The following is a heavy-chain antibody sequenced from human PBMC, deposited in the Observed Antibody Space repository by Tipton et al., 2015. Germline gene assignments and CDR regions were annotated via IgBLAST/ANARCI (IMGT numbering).Heavy chain of an antibody. V-gene: IGHV3-48*02. CDR2: ISSSSRTI. D-gene: IGHD6-6*01. CDR1: GFTFSSYW. J-gene: IGHJ2*01. CDR3: ARDGHDSSGLYWYFDL. Sequence: SLRLSCAASGFTFSSYWMHWVRQAPGKGLVWVSYISSSSRTIDYADSVKGRFTISRDNAKNSLYLQMNSLRDEDTAVYYCARDGHDSSGLYWYFDLWGRGTLVTVSS.